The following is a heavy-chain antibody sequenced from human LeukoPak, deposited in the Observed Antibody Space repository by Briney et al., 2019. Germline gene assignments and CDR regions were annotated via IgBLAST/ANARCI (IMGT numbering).Heavy chain of an antibody. D-gene: IGHD6-19*01. CDR1: GFLFSSYA. CDR2: TSRDGSDI. J-gene: IGHJ4*02. CDR3: ARDYLSSGWYVGSYDY. V-gene: IGHV3-30*04. Sequence: WGSLRLSCAASGFLFSSYAMDWVRQSPGKGLEWVAVTSRDGSDIYSADSVKGRFTISRDNSKNTVYLEISNLRVEDTAVYFCARDYLSSGWYVGSYDYWGRGTLVIVSS.